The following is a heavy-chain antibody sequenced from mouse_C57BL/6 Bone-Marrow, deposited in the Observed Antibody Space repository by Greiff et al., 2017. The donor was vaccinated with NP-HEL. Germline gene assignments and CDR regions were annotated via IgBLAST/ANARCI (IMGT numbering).Heavy chain of an antibody. CDR3: VRPRAPYAMDY. Sequence: EVQRVESGGGLVQPKGSLKLSCAASGFSFNTYAMNWVRQAPGKGLEWVARIRSKSNNYATYYADSVKDRFTISRDDSESMLYLQMNNLKTEDTAMYYCVRPRAPYAMDYWGQGTSVTVSS. J-gene: IGHJ4*01. CDR1: GFSFNTYA. CDR2: IRSKSNNYAT. V-gene: IGHV10-1*01. D-gene: IGHD3-1*01.